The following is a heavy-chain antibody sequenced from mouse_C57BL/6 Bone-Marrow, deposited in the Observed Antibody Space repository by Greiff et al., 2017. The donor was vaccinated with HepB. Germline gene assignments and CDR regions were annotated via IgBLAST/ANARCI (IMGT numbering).Heavy chain of an antibody. J-gene: IGHJ4*01. V-gene: IGHV1-59*01. CDR3: ASYYF. D-gene: IGHD1-1*01. Sequence: VQLQQSGAELVRPGTSVKLSCKASGYTFTSYWMHWVKQRPGQGLEWIGVIDPSDSYTNYNQKFKGKATLTVDTSSSTAYMQLSSLTSEDSAVYYCASYYFWGQGTSVTVSS. CDR1: GYTFTSYW. CDR2: IDPSDSYT.